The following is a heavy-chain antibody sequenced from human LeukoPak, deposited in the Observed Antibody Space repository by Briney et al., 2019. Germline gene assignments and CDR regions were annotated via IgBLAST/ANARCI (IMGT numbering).Heavy chain of an antibody. Sequence: QAGGSLRLSCAASGFTFTSYWMHWVRQAPGKGLVWVSRINSDGSSTNYADSVKGRFTISRDNAKNTLYLQVNSLRAEDTAVYFCARGTNYYDSTGISDWGQGTLVTVSS. CDR3: ARGTNYYDSTGISD. D-gene: IGHD3-22*01. V-gene: IGHV3-74*01. J-gene: IGHJ4*02. CDR2: INSDGSST. CDR1: GFTFTSYW.